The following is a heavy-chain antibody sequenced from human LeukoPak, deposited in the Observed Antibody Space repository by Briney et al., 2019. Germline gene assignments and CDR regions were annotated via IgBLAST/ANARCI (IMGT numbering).Heavy chain of an antibody. CDR1: GGTFSSYA. J-gene: IGHJ5*02. CDR2: INPNSGGT. D-gene: IGHD3-10*01. CDR3: ARDGLFYASGSYFSSWFDP. Sequence: ASVKVSCKASGGTFSSYAISWVRQAPGQGLEWMGWINPNSGGTKYAQKFQGRVTMTRDTSISTVYMELSRLRSDDTAVYYCARDGLFYASGSYFSSWFDPWGQGTLVTVSS. V-gene: IGHV1-2*02.